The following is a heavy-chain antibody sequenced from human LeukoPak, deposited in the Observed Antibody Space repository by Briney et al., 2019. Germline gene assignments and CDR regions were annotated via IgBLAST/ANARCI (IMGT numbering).Heavy chain of an antibody. Sequence: PGGSLRLSCAASGFTFDDYAMHWVRQAPGKGLEWVSGISWNSGSIGYADSVKGRFTISRDNAKNSLYLQMNSLRAEDTALYYCAKGSYSSSWYNWFDHWGQGTLVTVSS. D-gene: IGHD6-13*01. CDR2: ISWNSGSI. V-gene: IGHV3-9*01. CDR3: AKGSYSSSWYNWFDH. J-gene: IGHJ5*02. CDR1: GFTFDDYA.